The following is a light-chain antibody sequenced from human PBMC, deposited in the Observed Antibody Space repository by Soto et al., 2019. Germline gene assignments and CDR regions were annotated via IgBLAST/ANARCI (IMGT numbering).Light chain of an antibody. V-gene: IGLV4-69*01. CDR1: SGHSSYV. Sequence: QPVLTQSPSASASLGASVKLTCTLSSGHSSYVIAWHQQQPEKGPRYLMKVNSDGSHSKGDGIPDRFSGSSSGAERYLTISSLQSEDEADYYCQTWGTGIQVFGGGTKVTVL. CDR2: VNSDGSH. CDR3: QTWGTGIQV. J-gene: IGLJ2*01.